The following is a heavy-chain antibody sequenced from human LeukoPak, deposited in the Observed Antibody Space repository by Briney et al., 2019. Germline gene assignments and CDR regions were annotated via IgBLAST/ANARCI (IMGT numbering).Heavy chain of an antibody. V-gene: IGHV3-11*04. J-gene: IGHJ4*02. CDR1: GFTFSDYY. Sequence: GGSLRLSCAASGFTFSDYYMSWIRQAPGKGLEWVSYISSSGSTIYYADSVKGRFTISRDNAKNSLYLQMNSLRAEDTAVYYCAADIVVVPADDYWGQGTLVTVSS. D-gene: IGHD2-2*01. CDR3: AADIVVVPADDY. CDR2: ISSSGSTI.